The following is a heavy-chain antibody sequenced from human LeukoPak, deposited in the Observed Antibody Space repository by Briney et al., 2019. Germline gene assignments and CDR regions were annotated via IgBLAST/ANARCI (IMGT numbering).Heavy chain of an antibody. Sequence: PGRSLRLSCAASGFTFDDYAMHWVRQAPGKGLEWVSGITWNSGNIAYADSVKGRFTISRGNAKNSLYLQMNSLRAEDAALYYCAKSRDSNTWYYFDYWGQGTLVTVSS. V-gene: IGHV3-9*01. CDR2: ITWNSGNI. J-gene: IGHJ4*02. CDR1: GFTFDDYA. D-gene: IGHD3-22*01. CDR3: AKSRDSNTWYYFDY.